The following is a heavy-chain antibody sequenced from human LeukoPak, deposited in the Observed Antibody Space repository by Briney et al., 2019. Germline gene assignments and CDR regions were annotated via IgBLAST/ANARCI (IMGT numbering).Heavy chain of an antibody. J-gene: IGHJ4*02. D-gene: IGHD5-12*01. Sequence: WIRQPPGKXLEWIGSIFYSGSTYYNPSLKSRVTISVDTSKNQFSLKLSSVTVADTAVYYCARPQRYSNYALDYWGQGTLVTVSS. CDR3: ARPQRYSNYALDY. V-gene: IGHV4-39*01. CDR2: IFYSGST.